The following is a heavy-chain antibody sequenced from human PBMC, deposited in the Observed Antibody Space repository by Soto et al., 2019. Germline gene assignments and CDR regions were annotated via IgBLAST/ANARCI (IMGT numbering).Heavy chain of an antibody. V-gene: IGHV1-69*12. J-gene: IGHJ3*02. CDR2: IIPIFGTA. CDR1: GGTFSSYA. D-gene: IGHD4-17*01. CDR3: ARANGDYRDACDI. Sequence: QVQLGQSGAEVKKPGSSVKVSCKASGGTFSSYAISWVRQAPGQGLEWMGGIIPIFGTANYAQKFQDRVTITADESTRSAYMEVSRLRSEDTAVYYCARANGDYRDACDIWGQGTMVTVSS.